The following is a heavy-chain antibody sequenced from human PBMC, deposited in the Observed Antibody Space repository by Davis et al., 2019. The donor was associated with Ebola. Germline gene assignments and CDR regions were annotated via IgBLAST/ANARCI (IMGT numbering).Heavy chain of an antibody. CDR1: GFTFSDYY. CDR2: ISSSGSTI. Sequence: GESLKISCAASGFTFSDYYMSWIRQAPGKGLEWVSYISSSGSTIHLADSVKCRFTISRDNAKKSLYLQMNSLRAEDTAVYYCARDLAYYDFWSGYPSYYYGVDVWGQGTMVTVSS. J-gene: IGHJ6*02. D-gene: IGHD3-3*01. CDR3: ARDLAYYDFWSGYPSYYYGVDV. V-gene: IGHV3-11*01.